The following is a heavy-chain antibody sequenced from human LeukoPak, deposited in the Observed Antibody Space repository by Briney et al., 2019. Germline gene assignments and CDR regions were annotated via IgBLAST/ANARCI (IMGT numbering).Heavy chain of an antibody. Sequence: GASVKVSCKASGGTFSSYAISWVRQAPGQGLEWMGGIIPIFGTANYAQKFQGRVTITADESTSTAYMELSSLRSEDTAVYYCARDPRKYSSSWYRSAYYYYGMDVWGQGTTVTVSS. J-gene: IGHJ6*02. CDR2: IIPIFGTA. CDR3: ARDPRKYSSSWYRSAYYYYGMDV. D-gene: IGHD6-13*01. CDR1: GGTFSSYA. V-gene: IGHV1-69*13.